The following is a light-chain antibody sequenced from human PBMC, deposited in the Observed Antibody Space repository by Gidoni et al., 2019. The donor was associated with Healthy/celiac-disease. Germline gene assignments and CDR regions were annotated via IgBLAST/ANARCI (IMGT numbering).Light chain of an antibody. V-gene: IGKV3-20*01. CDR3: QQYGSSPRT. CDR1: QSVSSSY. CDR2: GAS. Sequence: EIVLTQSPGTLSLSPGERATLSCRASQSVSSSYLAWYQQKPVQAPRLLIYGASSGSGTDFTLTISRLEPDDCAVYYCQQYGSSPRTFGQGTKVEIK. J-gene: IGKJ1*01.